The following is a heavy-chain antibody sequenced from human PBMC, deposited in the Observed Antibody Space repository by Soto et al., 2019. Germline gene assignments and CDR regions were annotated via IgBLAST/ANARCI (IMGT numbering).Heavy chain of an antibody. CDR1: GASMNTYD. D-gene: IGHD3-22*01. CDR3: ARGNTHGYYYMDV. CDR2: FYYSGLT. Sequence: PSETLSLTCAVSGASMNTYDWSWIRQPPGKGLEWIGYFYYSGLTNYNPSLKSRVTISLDTSKNQFSLKLSSVTAADTAVYFCARGNTHGYYYMDVWGRGTTVTVSS. V-gene: IGHV4-59*08. J-gene: IGHJ6*03.